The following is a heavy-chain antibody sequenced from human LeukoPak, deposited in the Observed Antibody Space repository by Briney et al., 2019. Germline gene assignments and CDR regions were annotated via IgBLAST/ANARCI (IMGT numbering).Heavy chain of an antibody. CDR2: IGTGGDS. J-gene: IGHJ4*02. CDR3: AKRAAGSKNFDF. D-gene: IGHD6-13*01. CDR1: GFTLSNFA. Sequence: GGSLRLSCAASGFTLSNFAMSWVRQAPGTGLDWVSAIGTGGDSFYADSVKGRFTISRDISKNTLFLHVSGLRAEDTAVYYCAKRAAGSKNFDFWGQGTLVTVSS. V-gene: IGHV3-23*01.